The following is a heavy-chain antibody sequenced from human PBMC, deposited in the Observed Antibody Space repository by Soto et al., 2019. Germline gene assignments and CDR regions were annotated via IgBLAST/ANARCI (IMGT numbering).Heavy chain of an antibody. Sequence: PSETLSLTCTVSGGSISSSSYYWGWIRQPPGKGLEWIGGIYYSGSTYYNPSLKSRVTISVDTSKNQFSLKLSSVTAADTAVYYCASRGGYYYDSSGYALSFDPWGQGTLVTVSS. CDR1: GGSISSSSYY. CDR3: ASRGGYYYDSSGYALSFDP. V-gene: IGHV4-39*01. J-gene: IGHJ5*02. D-gene: IGHD3-22*01. CDR2: IYYSGST.